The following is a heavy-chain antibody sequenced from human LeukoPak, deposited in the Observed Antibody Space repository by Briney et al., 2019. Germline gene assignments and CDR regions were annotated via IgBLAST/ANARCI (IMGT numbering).Heavy chain of an antibody. Sequence: GGSLRLSCAASGFTFSSYAMHWVRQAPGKGLEYVSAISSNGGSTYYANSVKGRFTISRDNSKNTLYLQMGSLRAEDTAVYYCARDREVWFGELSYYYYYMDVWGKGTTVTVSS. CDR1: GFTFSSYA. V-gene: IGHV3-64*01. D-gene: IGHD3-10*01. CDR2: ISSNGGST. J-gene: IGHJ6*03. CDR3: ARDREVWFGELSYYYYYMDV.